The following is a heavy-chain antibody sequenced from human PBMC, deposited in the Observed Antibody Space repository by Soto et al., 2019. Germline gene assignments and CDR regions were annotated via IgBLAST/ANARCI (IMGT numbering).Heavy chain of an antibody. CDR1: GGSISSGDYY. CDR2: IYYSGST. Sequence: PSETLSLTCTVSGGSISSGDYYWRWILQPPGKGLEWIGYIYYSGSTYYNPSLKSRVTISVDTSKNQFSLKLSSVTAADTAVYYCARTSIAVAGTGYYFDYWGQGTLVTVSS. D-gene: IGHD6-19*01. V-gene: IGHV4-30-4*01. J-gene: IGHJ4*02. CDR3: ARTSIAVAGTGYYFDY.